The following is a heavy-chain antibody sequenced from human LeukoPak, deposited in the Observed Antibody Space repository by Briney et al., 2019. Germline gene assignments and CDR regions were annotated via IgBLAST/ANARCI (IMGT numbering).Heavy chain of an antibody. Sequence: PSETLSLTCTVTGGSISSHYWSWVRQPPGKGLEWIGYVLDNVRTKDNPSLNSRFTLSADTSKNQFSLRLTSVTAADTAVYYCATIKRGNIFGFFDFWGQGILVPVSS. J-gene: IGHJ4*02. CDR2: VLDNVRT. D-gene: IGHD5-18*01. CDR1: GGSISSHY. CDR3: ATIKRGNIFGFFDF. V-gene: IGHV4-59*11.